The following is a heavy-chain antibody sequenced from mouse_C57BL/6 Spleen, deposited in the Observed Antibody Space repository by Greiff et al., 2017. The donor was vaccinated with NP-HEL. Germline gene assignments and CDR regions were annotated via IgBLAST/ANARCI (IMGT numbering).Heavy chain of an antibody. CDR3: ARSSGGYPAWFAY. J-gene: IGHJ3*01. CDR1: GYTFTDYY. Sequence: VQLQQSGPELVKPGASVKISCKASGYTFTDYYMNWVKQSHGKSLEWIGDINPNNGGTSYNQKFKGKATLTVDKSSSTAYMELRSLTSEDSAVYYCARSSGGYPAWFAYWGQGTLVTVSA. D-gene: IGHD1-1*02. CDR2: INPNNGGT. V-gene: IGHV1-26*01.